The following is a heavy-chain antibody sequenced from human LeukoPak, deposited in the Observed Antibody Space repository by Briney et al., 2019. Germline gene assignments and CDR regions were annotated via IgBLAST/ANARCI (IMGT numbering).Heavy chain of an antibody. CDR3: AFGPHQQWLLADY. D-gene: IGHD6-19*01. V-gene: IGHV3-23*01. Sequence: TGGALRLSCAVPGVSFSSYAVGWVRQTPGKGLQLVSTITGSGDSTFYADSVNGRFTVSRDNSKNTLYLQMSSLRADDTALYYCAFGPHQQWLLADYWGQGTLVTVSS. J-gene: IGHJ4*02. CDR1: GVSFSSYA. CDR2: ITGSGDST.